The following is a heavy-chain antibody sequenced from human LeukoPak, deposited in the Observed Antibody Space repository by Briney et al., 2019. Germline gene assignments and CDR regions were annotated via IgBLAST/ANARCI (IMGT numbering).Heavy chain of an antibody. CDR2: ISSNGGST. CDR3: ARVVIEGPYYYMDV. J-gene: IGHJ6*03. D-gene: IGHD3-22*01. V-gene: IGHV3-64*01. Sequence: GGSLRLSCAASGFTFSSYAMHWVRQAPGKGLEYVSAISSNGGSTYYANSVKGRFTISRDNSKNTLYLQMGSLRAEDMAVYYCARVVIEGPYYYMDVWGKGTTVTVSS. CDR1: GFTFSSYA.